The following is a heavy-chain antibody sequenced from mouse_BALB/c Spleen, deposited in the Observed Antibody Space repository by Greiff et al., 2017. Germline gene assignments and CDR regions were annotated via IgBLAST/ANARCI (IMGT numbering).Heavy chain of an antibody. J-gene: IGHJ4*01. V-gene: IGHV1-7*01. CDR2: INPSTGYT. CDR1: GYTFTSYW. Sequence: QVQLQQSGAELAKPGASVKMSCKASGYTFTSYWMHWVKQRPGQGLEWIGYINPSTGYTEYNQKFKDKATLTADKSSSTAYMQLSSLTSEDSAVYYCAREGSYDVDYYAMDYWGQGTSVTVSS. CDR3: AREGSYDVDYYAMDY. D-gene: IGHD2-12*01.